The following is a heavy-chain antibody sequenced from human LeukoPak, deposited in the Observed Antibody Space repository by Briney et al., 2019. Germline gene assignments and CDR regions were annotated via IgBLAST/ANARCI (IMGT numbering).Heavy chain of an antibody. CDR2: IYQSGST. Sequence: SETLSLTCAVSGYSISSGYYWGWIRQPPGKGLEWIGSIYQSGSTYYNPSLKSRVTISVDTSKNQFSLKLSSVTAADTAVYYCARVVTTKQNWFDPWGQGTLVTVSS. CDR1: GYSISSGYY. J-gene: IGHJ5*02. CDR3: ARVVTTKQNWFDP. D-gene: IGHD4-17*01. V-gene: IGHV4-38-2*01.